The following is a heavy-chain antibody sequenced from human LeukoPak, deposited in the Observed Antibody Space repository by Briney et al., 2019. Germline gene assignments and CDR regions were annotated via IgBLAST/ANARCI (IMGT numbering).Heavy chain of an antibody. V-gene: IGHV3-21*01. CDR3: ATNDPPGVVTPGGGVY. CDR2: ISSSSSYI. CDR1: GFTFSSYS. J-gene: IGHJ4*02. Sequence: GGSLRLSCAASGFTFSSYSMNWVRQAPGKGLEWVSSISSSSSYIYYADSVKGRFTISRDNSKNTLYLQMNSLRAEDTAVYYCATNDPPGVVTPGGGVYWGQGTLVTVSS. D-gene: IGHD4-23*01.